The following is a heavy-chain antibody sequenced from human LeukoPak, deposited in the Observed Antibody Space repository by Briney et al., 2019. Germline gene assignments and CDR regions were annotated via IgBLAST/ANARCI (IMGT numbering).Heavy chain of an antibody. D-gene: IGHD3-10*01. CDR1: GGSFSGYY. J-gene: IGHJ4*02. Sequence: SETVSLTCAVYGGSFSGYYWSWIRQPPGKGLEWIGEINHSGYTNYNPSLKSRVTMSVDTSKNQFSLKLNSMTAADTAVYYCARLGSRVVWGQGTLVIVPS. V-gene: IGHV4-34*01. CDR2: INHSGYT. CDR3: ARLGSRVV.